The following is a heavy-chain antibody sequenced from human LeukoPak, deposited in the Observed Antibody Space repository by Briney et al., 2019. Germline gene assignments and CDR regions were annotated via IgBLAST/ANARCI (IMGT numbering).Heavy chain of an antibody. CDR1: GFTFSSYS. CDR3: AKQGRNDFVDS. D-gene: IGHD3-3*01. Sequence: GGSLRLSCAASGFTFSSYSMNWVRQAPGKGLEWVSSISSSSSYIYYADSVKGRFTISRDNAKNTICLQMNSLRADDTAVYYCAKQGRNDFVDSWGQGTLVTVSS. CDR2: ISSSSSYI. V-gene: IGHV3-21*04. J-gene: IGHJ4*02.